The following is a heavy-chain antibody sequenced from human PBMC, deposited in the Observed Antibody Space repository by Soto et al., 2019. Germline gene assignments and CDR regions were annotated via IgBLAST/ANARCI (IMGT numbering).Heavy chain of an antibody. CDR3: AGRVFFSSSCYLKY. CDR2: INPSGATT. J-gene: IGHJ4*02. Sequence: ASVKVSCKASGYTFTSYYVHWVRQAPGQGLEWMGIINPSGATTTYAQNFQGRVAMTRDTSTSTVYMELSSLRSEDTAVYYCAGRVFFSSSCYLKYGGQETLVTVSS. CDR1: GYTFTSYY. V-gene: IGHV1-46*01. D-gene: IGHD2-2*01.